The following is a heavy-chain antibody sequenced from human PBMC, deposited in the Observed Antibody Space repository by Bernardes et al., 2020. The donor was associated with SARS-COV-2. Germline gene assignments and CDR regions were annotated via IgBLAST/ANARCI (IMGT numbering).Heavy chain of an antibody. D-gene: IGHD6-19*01. CDR2: ISSNGVST. CDR1: GFTFNSHA. Sequence: GGSLRLSCIASGFTFNSHAMHWVRQAPGQGLKYVAGISSNGVSTTYADSVKGRVTISRDNFKNTLYLQMGSLRPEDMAVYYCARADFSGWDPDYGLDVWGQGTTVTVSS. J-gene: IGHJ6*02. V-gene: IGHV3-64*02. CDR3: ARADFSGWDPDYGLDV.